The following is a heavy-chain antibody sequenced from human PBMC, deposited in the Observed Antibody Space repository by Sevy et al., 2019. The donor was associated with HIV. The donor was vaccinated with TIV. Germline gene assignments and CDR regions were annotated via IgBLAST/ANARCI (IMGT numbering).Heavy chain of an antibody. Sequence: GGSLRLSCAASGFTFDDYAMSGVRQAPGKGLEWVSGINWSCSNKGYADSVKGRFTISRDSAKTSLYLQMNSLRTQDTALYYCARNTYYYDTTGFGAFDIWGQGTMVTVSS. CDR2: INWSCSNK. D-gene: IGHD3-22*01. CDR3: ARNTYYYDTTGFGAFDI. V-gene: IGHV3-20*04. J-gene: IGHJ3*02. CDR1: GFTFDDYA.